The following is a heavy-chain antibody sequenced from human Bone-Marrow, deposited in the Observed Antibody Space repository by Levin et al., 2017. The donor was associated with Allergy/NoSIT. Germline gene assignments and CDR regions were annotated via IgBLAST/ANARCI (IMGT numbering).Heavy chain of an antibody. CDR1: GLTFRDYG. D-gene: IGHD3-10*01. CDR2: ITASGDMT. Sequence: PGGSLRLSCRASGLTFRDYGMSWVRQAPGEALEWVSAITASGDMTYYTDSVRGRFTISRDNSKNTLDLQMTSLRAEDAATYYCATHSGSFDLWGQGTLVIVSS. CDR3: ATHSGSFDL. V-gene: IGHV3-23*01. J-gene: IGHJ4*02.